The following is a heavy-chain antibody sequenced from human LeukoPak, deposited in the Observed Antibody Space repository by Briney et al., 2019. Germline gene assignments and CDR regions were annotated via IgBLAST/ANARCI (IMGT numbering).Heavy chain of an antibody. Sequence: SETLSLTCTVSGDSVSSGSYYWGWIRQPPGNGMEWLGYIYYSRNTNYKPSLKRRVTISVDTTKNQFSLKLSSVTAADTAVYFCAREVVAVAGRYFDSWGQGTLVTVSS. CDR1: GDSVSSGSYY. J-gene: IGHJ4*02. CDR2: IYYSRNT. D-gene: IGHD6-19*01. CDR3: AREVVAVAGRYFDS. V-gene: IGHV4-61*01.